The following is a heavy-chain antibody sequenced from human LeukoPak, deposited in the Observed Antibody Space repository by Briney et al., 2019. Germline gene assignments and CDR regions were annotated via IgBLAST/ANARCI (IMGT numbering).Heavy chain of an antibody. CDR3: AKSGNSAAAERYCYYYGMDV. CDR2: ISGSGGST. J-gene: IGHJ6*02. CDR1: GFTFSSYA. D-gene: IGHD2-2*01. V-gene: IGHV3-23*01. Sequence: GGSLRLSCAASGFTFSSYAMSWVHQATGKVLEWVSAISGSGGSTYYADSVKGRFTISRDNSKNTLYLQMNSLRAEDTAVYYCAKSGNSAAAERYCYYYGMDVWGQGTTVTVSS.